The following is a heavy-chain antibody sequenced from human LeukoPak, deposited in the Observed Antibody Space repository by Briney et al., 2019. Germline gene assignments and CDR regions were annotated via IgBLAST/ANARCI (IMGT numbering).Heavy chain of an antibody. V-gene: IGHV3-7*01. CDR2: IKQDGSEK. CDR1: GFTFSSYW. Sequence: GGSLRLSCAASGFTFSSYWMSWVRQAPGKGLEWVANIKQDGSEKYYVDSVKGRFTISRDNAKNSLYLQMNSLRAEDTAVYYCAREYCSGGSCYYYYYMDVWGKGTTVTISS. D-gene: IGHD2-15*01. CDR3: AREYCSGGSCYYYYYMDV. J-gene: IGHJ6*03.